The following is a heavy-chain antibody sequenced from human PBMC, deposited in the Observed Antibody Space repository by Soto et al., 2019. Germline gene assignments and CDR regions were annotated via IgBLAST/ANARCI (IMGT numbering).Heavy chain of an antibody. J-gene: IGHJ4*02. Sequence: ASMKVSCKVSGYTLTELSMHWVRQAPGKGLEWMGGFDPEDGETIYAQKFQGRVTMTEDTSTDTAYMELSSLRSEDTAVYYCATGYCGGDCTNQFDYWGQGTLVTVSS. CDR1: GYTLTELS. D-gene: IGHD2-21*02. CDR3: ATGYCGGDCTNQFDY. CDR2: FDPEDGET. V-gene: IGHV1-24*01.